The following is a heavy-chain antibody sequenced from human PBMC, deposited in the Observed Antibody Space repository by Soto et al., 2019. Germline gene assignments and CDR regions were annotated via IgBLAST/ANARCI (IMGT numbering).Heavy chain of an antibody. CDR1: GGTFSSYT. V-gene: IGHV1-69*02. CDR2: IIPILGIA. J-gene: IGHJ6*02. D-gene: IGHD6-19*01. CDR3: ASGSGGDYYYYGMDV. Sequence: QVQLVQSGAEVKKPGSSVKVSCKASGGTFSSYTISWVRQAPGQGLEWMGRIIPILGIANYAQKFQGTVTITADKSTSTAYMELSSLRSEDTAVYYCASGSGGDYYYYGMDVWGQGTTVTVSS.